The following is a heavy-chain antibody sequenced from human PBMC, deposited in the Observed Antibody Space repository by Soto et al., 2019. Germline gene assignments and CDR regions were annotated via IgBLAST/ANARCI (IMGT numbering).Heavy chain of an antibody. J-gene: IGHJ4*02. CDR2: INHSGST. D-gene: IGHD5-12*01. Sequence: SEKLPLTCAVYGGSFSGYYWSWIRQPPGKGLEWIGEINHSGSTNYNPSLKSRVTISVDTSKNQFSLKLSSVTAADTAVYYCARELCGYSGYRGQSFLYRCPGTLGTVFS. CDR1: GGSFSGYY. V-gene: IGHV4-34*01. CDR3: ARELCGYSGYRGQSFLY.